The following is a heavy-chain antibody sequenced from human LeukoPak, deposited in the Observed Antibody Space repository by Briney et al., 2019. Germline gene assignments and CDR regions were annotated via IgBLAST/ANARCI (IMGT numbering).Heavy chain of an antibody. D-gene: IGHD4-17*01. V-gene: IGHV1-18*01. CDR2: ISTYSDKT. CDR3: ARDLDYGDYTSNESFDY. Sequence: ASVKVSCKASGYSFTSYGLSWVRQAPGQGLEWMGWISTYSDKTTYAQKLQGRVTMTTDTSTSTAYMELRSLRSDDTAVYYCARDLDYGDYTSNESFDYWGQGTLVTVSS. CDR1: GYSFTSYG. J-gene: IGHJ4*02.